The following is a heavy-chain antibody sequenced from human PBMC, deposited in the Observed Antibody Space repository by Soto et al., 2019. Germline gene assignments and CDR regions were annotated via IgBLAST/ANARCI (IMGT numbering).Heavy chain of an antibody. Sequence: TLSLTCTVSGGSISSGGYYWSWIRQHPGKGLEWIGYIYYSGSTYYHPSLKSRVTISVDTSKNQFSLKLSSVTAADTAVYYCARGAGGVTDVAELEDWGQGTLV. CDR3: ARGAGGVTDVAELED. CDR2: IYYSGST. CDR1: GGSISSGGYY. J-gene: IGHJ4*02. D-gene: IGHD3-16*01. V-gene: IGHV4-31*03.